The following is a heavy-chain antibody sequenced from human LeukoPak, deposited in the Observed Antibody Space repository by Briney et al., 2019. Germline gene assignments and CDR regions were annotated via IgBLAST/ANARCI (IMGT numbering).Heavy chain of an antibody. V-gene: IGHV1-18*04. CDR1: GYTFTSYG. CDR3: ARGSYGDYGDWYFDL. CDR2: ISTYTGNT. J-gene: IGHJ2*01. Sequence: EASVKVSCKASGYTFTSYGISWVRQAPGQGLEWMGWISTYTGNTNYAQNLQNRVTMTTDTSTSTAYMELRSLRSDDTAAYYCARGSYGDYGDWYFDLWGRGTLVTVSS. D-gene: IGHD4-17*01.